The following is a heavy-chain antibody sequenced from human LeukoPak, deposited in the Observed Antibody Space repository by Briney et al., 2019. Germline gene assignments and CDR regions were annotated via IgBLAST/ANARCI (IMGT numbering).Heavy chain of an antibody. CDR2: ISYDGSNK. CDR1: GFTFSSYA. J-gene: IGHJ4*02. V-gene: IGHV3-30*04. Sequence: GGSLRLSCAASGFTFSSYAMHWVRQAPGKGLEWVAVISYDGSNKYYADSVKGRFTISRDNSKNTLYLQMNSLRAEDTAVYYCARSYSGSYGNTPFDYWGQGTLVTVSS. CDR3: ARSYSGSYGNTPFDY. D-gene: IGHD1-26*01.